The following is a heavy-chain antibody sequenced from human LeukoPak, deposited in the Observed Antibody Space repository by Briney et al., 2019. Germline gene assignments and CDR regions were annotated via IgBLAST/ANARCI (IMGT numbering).Heavy chain of an antibody. D-gene: IGHD3-10*01. CDR2: IYHSGST. CDR3: ARDASLLLWFGELLDY. J-gene: IGHJ4*02. CDR1: GYSISSGYY. V-gene: IGHV4-38-2*02. Sequence: PSETLSLTCTVSGYSISSGYYWGWIRQPPGKGLEWIGSIYHSGSTYYNPSLKSRVTISVDTSKNQFSLKLSSVTAADTAVYYCARDASLLLWFGELLDYWGQGTLVTVSS.